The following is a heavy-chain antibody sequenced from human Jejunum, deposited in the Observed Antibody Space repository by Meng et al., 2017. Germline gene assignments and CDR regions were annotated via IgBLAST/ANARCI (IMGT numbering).Heavy chain of an antibody. V-gene: IGHV6-1*01. CDR2: TYYRSRWYN. CDR1: GDIVSGNSAA. Sequence: LHPSVPGLVKPSQPPPPTCAISGDIVSGNSAAWNWNRQSPSRGLEWLGRTYYRSRWYNQYAVHVRSRITINPDTSKNQFSLHLDSVTPEDTAVYYCASWRYDHWGQGTLVTVSS. CDR3: ASWRYDH. J-gene: IGHJ4*02. D-gene: IGHD1-1*01.